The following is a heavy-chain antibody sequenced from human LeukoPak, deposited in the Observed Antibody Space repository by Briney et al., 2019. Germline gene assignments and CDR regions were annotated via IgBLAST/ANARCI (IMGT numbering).Heavy chain of an antibody. J-gene: IGHJ5*02. Sequence: SETLSLTCTVSGGSITSYYWSWIRQPPGKGLEWIGYIYYSGSTNYTPSLKSRVTISVDTSKNQFSLKLSSVTAADTAIYYCARHLGYCSSSSCLPRFDPWGQGTLVTVSS. D-gene: IGHD2-15*01. CDR2: IYYSGST. CDR3: ARHLGYCSSSSCLPRFDP. CDR1: GGSITSYY. V-gene: IGHV4-59*08.